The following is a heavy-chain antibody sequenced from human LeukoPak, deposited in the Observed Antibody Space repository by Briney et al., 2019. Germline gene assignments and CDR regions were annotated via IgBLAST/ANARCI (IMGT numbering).Heavy chain of an antibody. CDR1: GGTFSSYA. V-gene: IGHV1-69*04. CDR3: ARGSLAGIAAAGTDY. Sequence: VKVSCKASGGTFSSYAISWVRQAPGQGLEWMGRIIPILGIANYAQKFQGRVTITADKSTSTAYMELSSLRSEDTAVYYCARGSLAGIAAAGTDYWGQGTLVTVSS. CDR2: IIPILGIA. D-gene: IGHD6-13*01. J-gene: IGHJ4*02.